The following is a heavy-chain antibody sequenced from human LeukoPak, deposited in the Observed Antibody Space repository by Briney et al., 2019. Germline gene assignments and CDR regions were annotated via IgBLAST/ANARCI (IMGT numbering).Heavy chain of an antibody. Sequence: SETLSLTCTVSGGSISSYYWSWIRQPAGKGLEWIGRIYTSGSTNYNASLKSRVSMSVDTSKNQFSLKLSSVTAADTAVFYCARENSGSYREFDCWGQGTLVTVSS. CDR2: IYTSGST. CDR3: ARENSGSYREFDC. J-gene: IGHJ4*02. D-gene: IGHD1-26*01. V-gene: IGHV4-4*07. CDR1: GGSISSYY.